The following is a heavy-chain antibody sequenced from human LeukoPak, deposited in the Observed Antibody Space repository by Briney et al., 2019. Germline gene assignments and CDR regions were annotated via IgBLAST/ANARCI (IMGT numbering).Heavy chain of an antibody. V-gene: IGHV4-59*08. D-gene: IGHD3-22*01. CDR1: GGSIXXYY. CDR2: IYYSGST. Sequence: ETLSLXXXXSGGSIXXYYWSWIRQPPGKGLEWIGYIYYSGSTNYNPSLKSRVTISVDTSKNQFSLKLSSVTAADTAVYYCARVRVVITSHFDYWGQGTLVTVSS. J-gene: IGHJ4*02. CDR3: ARVRVVITSHFDY.